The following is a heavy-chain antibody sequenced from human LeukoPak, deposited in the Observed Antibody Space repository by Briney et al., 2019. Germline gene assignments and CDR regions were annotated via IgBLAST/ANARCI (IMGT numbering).Heavy chain of an antibody. Sequence: GASVKVSCTASGYTFTSYYMHWVRQAPGQGLEWMGIINPSGGSTSYAQKFQGRVTMTRDMSTSTVYMELSSLRSEDTAVYYCARDWEYCSGGSCYPNYWGQGTLVTVSS. CDR3: ARDWEYCSGGSCYPNY. J-gene: IGHJ4*02. CDR2: INPSGGST. CDR1: GYTFTSYY. D-gene: IGHD2-15*01. V-gene: IGHV1-46*01.